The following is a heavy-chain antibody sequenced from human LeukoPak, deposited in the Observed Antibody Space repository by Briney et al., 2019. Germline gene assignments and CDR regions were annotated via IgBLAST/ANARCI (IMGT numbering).Heavy chain of an antibody. Sequence: ESLKISCKGSGYSFISYWIGWVRRMPGKGMEWMGIIYPGDSDTRYSPSFEGQVTISADKSISAAYLQWSSLKASDTAMYYCARPAYCGGDCYSDAFDIWGQGTMVTVSS. D-gene: IGHD2-21*01. CDR3: ARPAYCGGDCYSDAFDI. J-gene: IGHJ3*02. CDR1: GYSFISYW. V-gene: IGHV5-51*01. CDR2: IYPGDSDT.